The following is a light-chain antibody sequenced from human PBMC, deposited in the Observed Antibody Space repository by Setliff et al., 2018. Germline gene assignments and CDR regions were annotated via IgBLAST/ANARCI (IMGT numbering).Light chain of an antibody. CDR2: DVN. CDR3: ASKTGPGTYV. V-gene: IGLV2-14*03. J-gene: IGLJ1*01. Sequence: QSALTQPASVSGSPEQSITISCTGEFGAYGSAYVSWYQQHPDKAPKLIIYDVNNRPSGISHRFSGSNSANTASLTISGLQAEDEAEYFCASKTGPGTYVSGTGTKVTVL. CDR1: FGAYGSAY.